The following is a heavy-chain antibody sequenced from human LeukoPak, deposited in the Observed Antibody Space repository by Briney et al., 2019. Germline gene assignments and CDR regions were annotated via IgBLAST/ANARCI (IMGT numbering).Heavy chain of an antibody. V-gene: IGHV3-11*01. CDR2: ISSPGSTI. J-gene: IGHJ4*02. CDR1: GFRFSDYF. Sequence: GGSLSLSCAASGFRFSDYFMTWIRQAPRKGLECVAYISSPGSTIHYADSVKGRFTISRDNAKNSLSLQMNSLRAEDTAVYYCAKDHWLAQWLAYFDYWGQGTLVTVSS. D-gene: IGHD6-19*01. CDR3: AKDHWLAQWLAYFDY.